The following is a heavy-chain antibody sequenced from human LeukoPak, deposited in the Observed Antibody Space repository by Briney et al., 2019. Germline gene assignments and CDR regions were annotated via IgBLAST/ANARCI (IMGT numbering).Heavy chain of an antibody. V-gene: IGHV3-23*01. CDR2: IRGSGDNT. Sequence: GGSLRLSCAASGFAFSIYGMSWVRQAPGKGLEWVSAIRGSGDNTYYADSVKGRFTISRDNSKNTLYLQMNSLRAEDTAVYYCVKDHEPERGDYWGQGTLVIVSS. CDR1: GFAFSIYG. CDR3: VKDHEPERGDY. J-gene: IGHJ4*02. D-gene: IGHD1-1*01.